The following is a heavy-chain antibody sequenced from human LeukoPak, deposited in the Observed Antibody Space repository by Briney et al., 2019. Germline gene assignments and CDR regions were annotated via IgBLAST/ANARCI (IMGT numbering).Heavy chain of an antibody. Sequence: SGGSLRLSCAASGFTFSSYSMNWVRQAPGKGLELVSSISSSSSYIYYADSVKGRFTISRDNAKNSLYLQMNSLRAEDTAVYYCARDPGITGTGAFDIWGQGTMVTVSS. V-gene: IGHV3-21*01. J-gene: IGHJ3*02. CDR3: ARDPGITGTGAFDI. CDR2: ISSSSSYI. D-gene: IGHD1-20*01. CDR1: GFTFSSYS.